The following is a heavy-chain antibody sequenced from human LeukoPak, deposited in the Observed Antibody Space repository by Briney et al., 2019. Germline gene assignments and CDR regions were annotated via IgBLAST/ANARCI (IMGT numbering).Heavy chain of an antibody. J-gene: IGHJ5*02. CDR3: ASKLSDGGSYNWFDP. Sequence: SETLSLTCTVSGGSISSSSYYWGWIRQPPGKGLEWIGSIYYSGSTYDNPSLKSRVTISVDTSKNQFSPKLSSVTAADTAVYYCASKLSDGGSYNWFDPWGQGTLVTVSS. V-gene: IGHV4-39*07. D-gene: IGHD1-26*01. CDR1: GGSISSSSYY. CDR2: IYYSGST.